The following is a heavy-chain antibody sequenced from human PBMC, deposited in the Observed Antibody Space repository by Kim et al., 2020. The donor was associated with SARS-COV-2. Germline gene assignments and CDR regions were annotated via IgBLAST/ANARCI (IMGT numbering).Heavy chain of an antibody. Sequence: GESLKISCKGSGYSFTSYWISWVRQMPGKGLEWMGRIDPSDSYTNYSPSFQGHVTISADKSISTAYLQWSSLKASDTAMYYCARRGRYSSSWHGVDYWGQGTLVTVSS. V-gene: IGHV5-10-1*01. CDR2: IDPSDSYT. J-gene: IGHJ4*02. D-gene: IGHD6-13*01. CDR3: ARRGRYSSSWHGVDY. CDR1: GYSFTSYW.